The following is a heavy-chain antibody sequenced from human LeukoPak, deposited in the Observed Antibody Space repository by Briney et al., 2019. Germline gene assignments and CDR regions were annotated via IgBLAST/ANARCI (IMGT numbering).Heavy chain of an antibody. D-gene: IGHD2-15*01. CDR2: ISGSGEST. CDR1: GFTFSNYA. CDR3: ARQLGYCGDGSCYFDY. J-gene: IGHJ4*02. V-gene: IGHV3-23*01. Sequence: PGGSLRLSCAASGFTFSNYAMSWVRQAPGRGLEWVSAISGSGESTYYADSVKGRFTISRDNSKNTLHLQMNSLRAEDTAVYHCARQLGYCGDGSCYFDYWGQGTLVTVSS.